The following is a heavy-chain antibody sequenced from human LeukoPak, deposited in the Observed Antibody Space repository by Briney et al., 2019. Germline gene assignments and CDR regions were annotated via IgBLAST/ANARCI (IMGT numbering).Heavy chain of an antibody. V-gene: IGHV4-59*08. J-gene: IGHJ4*02. CDR2: SFTGNT. CDR1: GGSISSIT. CDR3: ARHGGVTAFDY. D-gene: IGHD2-21*02. Sequence: SETLSLTCTVSGGSISSITGAGSGSPQGRDWSGLGISFTGNTNYNPSVRSRVTISIDTSKNQFSLHLSSVTAADTAVYYCARHGGVTAFDYWGQGTLVTVSS.